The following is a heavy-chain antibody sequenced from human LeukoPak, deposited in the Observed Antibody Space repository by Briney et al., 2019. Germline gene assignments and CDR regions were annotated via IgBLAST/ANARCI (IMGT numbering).Heavy chain of an antibody. CDR1: GFAFSNYN. CDR2: ISSSSRYI. CDR3: ARARPDFQFDY. J-gene: IGHJ4*02. V-gene: IGHV3-21*01. Sequence: GPLRLSCAASGFAFSNYNMNWVRPASGKGLGWVSSISSSSRYIYYSDSVKGRFTISRDNAKNSLYLQMSSLRAEDTAVYSCARARPDFQFDYWGQGTLVTVSS.